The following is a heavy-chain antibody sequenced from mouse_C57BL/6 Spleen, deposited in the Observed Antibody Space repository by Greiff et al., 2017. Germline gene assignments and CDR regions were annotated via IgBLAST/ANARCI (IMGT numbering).Heavy chain of an antibody. Sequence: VQLQQSGPELVKPGASVKMSCKASGYTFTDYNMHWVKQSHGKSLEWIGYINPNNGGTSYNQKFKGKATLTVNKSSSTAYMELRSLTSEDSAVYYCARGPVYDGYYWFAYWGQGTLVTVSA. CDR3: ARGPVYDGYYWFAY. J-gene: IGHJ3*01. V-gene: IGHV1-22*01. CDR2: INPNNGGT. CDR1: GYTFTDYN. D-gene: IGHD2-3*01.